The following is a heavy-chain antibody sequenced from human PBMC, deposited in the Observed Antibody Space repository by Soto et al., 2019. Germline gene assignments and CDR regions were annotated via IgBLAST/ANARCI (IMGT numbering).Heavy chain of an antibody. Sequence: KTSETLSLTCTVSGGSVSSGSYYWSWIRQPPGKGLEWIGYIYYSGSTNYNPSLKSRVTISVDTSKNQFSLKLSSVTAADTAVYYCASYTRGSNNEYFQHWGQGTLVTVSS. CDR2: IYYSGST. CDR3: ASYTRGSNNEYFQH. D-gene: IGHD6-13*01. J-gene: IGHJ1*01. V-gene: IGHV4-61*01. CDR1: GGSVSSGSYY.